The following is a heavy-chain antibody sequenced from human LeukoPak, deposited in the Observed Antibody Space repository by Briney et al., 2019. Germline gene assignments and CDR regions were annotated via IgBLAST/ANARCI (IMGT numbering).Heavy chain of an antibody. CDR3: ARGGFRAYYCDS. CDR2: INSDGSTT. D-gene: IGHD3-10*01. V-gene: IGHV3-74*01. CDR1: GFTFSSYW. J-gene: IGHJ4*02. Sequence: GSLRLSCAASGFTFSSYWMSWVRQAPGKGLVWVSRINSDGSTTNYADSVKGRFTISRDNAKNTLYLQMNSLRAEDTAVYYCARGGFRAYYCDSWGQGTLVTVSS.